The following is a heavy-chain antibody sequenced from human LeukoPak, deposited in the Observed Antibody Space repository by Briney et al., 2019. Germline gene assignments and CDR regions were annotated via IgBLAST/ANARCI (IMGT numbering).Heavy chain of an antibody. CDR2: IYYTGSS. Sequence: SETLSLTCTVSGGSVSDYYWSWVRQSPGKGLEWIGYIYYTGSSSYNPSLRSRVTISADTSKNQFSLKLSSVTAADTAVYYCASRKLVNDYWGQGTLVTVSS. D-gene: IGHD2-8*02. CDR3: ASRKLVNDY. CDR1: GGSVSDYY. J-gene: IGHJ4*01. V-gene: IGHV4-59*02.